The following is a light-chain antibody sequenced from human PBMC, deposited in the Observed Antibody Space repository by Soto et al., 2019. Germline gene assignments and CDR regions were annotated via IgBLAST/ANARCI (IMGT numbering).Light chain of an antibody. Sequence: QSSPTQPLSVSGSPRRSVAPSCTGTMDDVGGYNYVSWYRHHPGKAPQLMIYEVSKRPSGVPNRLSGSKSDNTASLTISGLQAEDDADYYCRSYTSSSTLVFGTGTKVTVL. CDR1: MDDVGGYNY. V-gene: IGLV2-14*01. CDR3: RSYTSSSTLV. J-gene: IGLJ1*01. CDR2: EVS.